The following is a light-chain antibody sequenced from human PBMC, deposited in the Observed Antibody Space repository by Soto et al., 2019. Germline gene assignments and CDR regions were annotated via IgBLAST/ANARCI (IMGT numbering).Light chain of an antibody. J-gene: IGKJ4*01. CDR3: QQRSKWPLT. CDR1: QSVNRNY. V-gene: IGKV3-11*01. CDR2: DAS. Sequence: ELVMTQSPATLSLSPGERASLSCRASQSVNRNYLGWYQQKRGQAPRLLIYDASNRATGIPVRFSGSGSGTDFTLTISSLEPEDFAVYYCQQRSKWPLTFGGGTKVDIK.